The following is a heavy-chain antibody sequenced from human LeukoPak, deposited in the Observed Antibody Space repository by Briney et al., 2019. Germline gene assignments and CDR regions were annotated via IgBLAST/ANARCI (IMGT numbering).Heavy chain of an antibody. CDR1: GDSFTSVTDY. CDR2: GDYSGGT. V-gene: IGHV4-39*07. Sequence: SETLSLTCTVSGDSFTSVTDYWAWIRQPPGKGLEWIATGDYSGGTYYNPSLESRVAISADMSKNQISLQLTSVTGADTAVYYCAKGRGYSYDHDAFDIWGQGTMVTVSS. CDR3: AKGRGYSYDHDAFDI. D-gene: IGHD5-18*01. J-gene: IGHJ3*02.